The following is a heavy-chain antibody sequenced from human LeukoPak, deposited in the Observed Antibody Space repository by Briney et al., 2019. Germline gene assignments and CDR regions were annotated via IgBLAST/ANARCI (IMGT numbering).Heavy chain of an antibody. CDR3: ARDRGGYNDY. J-gene: IGHJ4*02. CDR2: ISGSGGST. D-gene: IGHD5-24*01. Sequence: GGSLRLSCAASGFTFSSYAMSWVRQAPGKGLEWVSAISGSGGSTYYADSVKGRFTISRDNANNTLYLQMNSLRADDTAVYYCARDRGGYNDYWGQGTLVTVSS. V-gene: IGHV3-23*01. CDR1: GFTFSSYA.